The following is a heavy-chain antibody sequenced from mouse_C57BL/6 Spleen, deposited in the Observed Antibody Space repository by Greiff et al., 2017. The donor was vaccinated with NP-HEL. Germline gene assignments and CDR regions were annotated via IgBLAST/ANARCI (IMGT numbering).Heavy chain of an antibody. CDR2: ISYDGSN. J-gene: IGHJ2*01. D-gene: IGHD1-1*01. Sequence: EVQLQESGPGLVKPSQSLSLTCSVTGYSITSGYYWNWIRQFPGNKLEWMGYISYDGSNNYNPSLKNRISITRDTSKNQFFLKLNSVTTEDTATYYCARWGTTSDYWGQGTTLTVSS. CDR3: ARWGTTSDY. CDR1: GYSITSGYY. V-gene: IGHV3-6*01.